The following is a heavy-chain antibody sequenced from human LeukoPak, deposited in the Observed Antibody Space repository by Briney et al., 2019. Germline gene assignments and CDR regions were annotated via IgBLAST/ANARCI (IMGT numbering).Heavy chain of an antibody. CDR2: ISGSGGST. J-gene: IGHJ6*03. CDR3: AKGTTFNYYYYMDV. V-gene: IGHV3-23*01. Sequence: GGSLRLSCAASGFTFSSYAMSWVRQAPGRGLEWVSAISGSGGSTYYADSVKGRFTISRDNSKNTLYLQMNSLRAEDTAVYYCAKGTTFNYYYYMDVWGKGTTVTVSS. D-gene: IGHD4-11*01. CDR1: GFTFSSYA.